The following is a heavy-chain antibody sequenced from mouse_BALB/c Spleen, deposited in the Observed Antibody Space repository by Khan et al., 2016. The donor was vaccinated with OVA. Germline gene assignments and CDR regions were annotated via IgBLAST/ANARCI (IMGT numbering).Heavy chain of an antibody. V-gene: IGHV5-17*02. CDR1: GFTFSDFV. J-gene: IGHJ1*01. CDR3: ARLGDGGYFDV. Sequence: EVQLQESGGGLVQPGGSRKLSCAASGFTFSDFVMHWVRQAPEKGLEWVAFISSGSSTIYSADTVKGRFTISRDNPKNTLFLQMTSLRYEDTAMYYCARLGDGGYFDVWGAGTTVTVSS. D-gene: IGHD2-3*01. CDR2: ISSGSSTI.